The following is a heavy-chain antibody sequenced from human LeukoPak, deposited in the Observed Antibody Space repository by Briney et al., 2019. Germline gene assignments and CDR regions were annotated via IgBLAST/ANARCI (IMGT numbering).Heavy chain of an antibody. V-gene: IGHV4-31*03. CDR3: ARDNSGYFVFDY. J-gene: IGHJ4*02. CDR2: IYYSGST. D-gene: IGHD3-22*01. CDR1: GGSISSGGYY. Sequence: SETLSLTCTVSGGSISSGGYYWSWIRQHPGKGLEWIGYIYYSGSTYYNPSLESRVTISVDTSKNQFSLKLNSVTAADTAVYYCARDNSGYFVFDYWGQGTLVTVSS.